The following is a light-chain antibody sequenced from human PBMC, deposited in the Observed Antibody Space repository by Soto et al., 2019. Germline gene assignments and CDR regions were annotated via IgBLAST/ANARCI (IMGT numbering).Light chain of an antibody. CDR1: SSDIGGYDY. V-gene: IGLV2-8*01. Sequence: QSALTQPPSASGSPGQSVTISCTGTSSDIGGYDYVSWYQQHPGKAPNLMIYEVTKRPLGVTDRFSGSKSGNTAALTASWLHAGDEDDDYYCSYAGGSSPVIVGAGTKLTVL. CDR2: EVT. CDR3: CSYAGGSSPVI. J-gene: IGLJ2*01.